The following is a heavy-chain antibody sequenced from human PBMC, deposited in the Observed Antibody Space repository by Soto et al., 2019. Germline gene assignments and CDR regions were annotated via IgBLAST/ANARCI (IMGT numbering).Heavy chain of an antibody. CDR3: AREYTAWPLAYGLDV. V-gene: IGHV3-21*01. Sequence: PGGSLRLSCVGSGFTFSTYSINWVRQAPGKGLEWVSSISSRSDIYYADSVKGRFTISRDNTKNSVSLQMNSLRAEDTAVYYCAREYTAWPLAYGLDVWGQGTTVTVSS. CDR1: GFTFSTYS. D-gene: IGHD2-2*02. CDR2: ISSRSDI. J-gene: IGHJ6*02.